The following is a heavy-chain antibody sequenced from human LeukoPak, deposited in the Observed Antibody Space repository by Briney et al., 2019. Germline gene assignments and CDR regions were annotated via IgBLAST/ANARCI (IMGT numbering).Heavy chain of an antibody. Sequence: PSETLSLTCAVYGGSFSGYYWSWIRQPPGKGLEWIGSIYYSGSTYYNPSLKSRVTISVDTSKNQFSLKLSSVTAADTAVYYCASCRSSGWADLFAFDIWGQGTMVTVSS. D-gene: IGHD6-19*01. CDR1: GGSFSGYY. J-gene: IGHJ3*02. V-gene: IGHV4-34*01. CDR3: ASCRSSGWADLFAFDI. CDR2: IYYSGST.